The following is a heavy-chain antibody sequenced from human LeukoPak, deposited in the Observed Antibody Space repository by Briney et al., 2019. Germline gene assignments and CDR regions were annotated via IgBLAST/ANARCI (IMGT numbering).Heavy chain of an antibody. CDR2: MSWNSGSI. J-gene: IGHJ4*02. CDR3: TSLGFGPAVAGFNLGY. D-gene: IGHD6-19*01. Sequence: GGSLRLSCAASGLTFDDYAMHWVRQAPGKGLEWVSGMSWNSGSIGYADSVKGRFTISRDNAKNSLYLQMNSLKTEDTAVYYCTSLGFGPAVAGFNLGYWGQGTLVTVSS. V-gene: IGHV3-9*01. CDR1: GLTFDDYA.